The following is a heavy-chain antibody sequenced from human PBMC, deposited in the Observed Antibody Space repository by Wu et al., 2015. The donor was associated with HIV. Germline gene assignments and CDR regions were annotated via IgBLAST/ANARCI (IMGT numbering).Heavy chain of an antibody. CDR3: ARAVTMVRGVIKNYFDY. Sequence: QVHLVQSGAEVKKPGASVKVSCKASGYTFTSYYMHWVRQAPGQGLEWMGIINPSGGSTSYAQKFQGRVTMTRDTSTSTVYMELSSLRSEDTAVYYCARAVTMVRGVIKNYFDYWGQGTLVTVSS. J-gene: IGHJ4*02. CDR1: GYTFTSYY. CDR2: INPSGGST. D-gene: IGHD3-10*01. V-gene: IGHV1-46*01.